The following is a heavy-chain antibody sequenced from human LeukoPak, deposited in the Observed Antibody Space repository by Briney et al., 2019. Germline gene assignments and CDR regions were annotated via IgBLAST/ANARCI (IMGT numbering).Heavy chain of an antibody. CDR1: GFTFSSYA. CDR3: AKSNGEYSYGYIRDAFDI. V-gene: IGHV3-23*01. J-gene: IGHJ3*02. D-gene: IGHD5-18*01. Sequence: PGGSLRLSCAASGFTFSSYAMSWVRQAPGKGLEWVSAISGSGGSTYYADSVKGRFTISRDNSKNTLYLQMNSLRAEDTAVYYCAKSNGEYSYGYIRDAFDIWGQGTMVTVSS. CDR2: ISGSGGST.